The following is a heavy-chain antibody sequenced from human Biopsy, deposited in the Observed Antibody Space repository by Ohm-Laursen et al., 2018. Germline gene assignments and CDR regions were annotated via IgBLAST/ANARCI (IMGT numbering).Heavy chain of an antibody. J-gene: IGHJ4*02. D-gene: IGHD2-15*01. V-gene: IGHV3-33*01. CDR1: GFTFSSYG. CDR3: ARAYPPPGRRLVVVAGDFDC. Sequence: SLRLSCAASGFTFSSYGMHWVRQAPGKGLGWVAVIWYDGSREYYADSVEGRFTISRDNSKNTLYLQLNSLRAEDTAVYYCARAYPPPGRRLVVVAGDFDCWGQGTRVTVSS. CDR2: IWYDGSRE.